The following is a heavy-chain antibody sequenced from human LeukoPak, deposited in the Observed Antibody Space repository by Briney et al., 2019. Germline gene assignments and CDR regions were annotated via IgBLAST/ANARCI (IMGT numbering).Heavy chain of an antibody. CDR2: ISSSGSTI. D-gene: IGHD5-18*01. V-gene: IGHV3-11*01. J-gene: IGHJ4*02. CDR3: ARGENTAMVRLFDY. Sequence: GGSLRLSCAASGFTFSDYYMSWIRQAPGKGLEWVSYISSSGSTIYYADSVKGRFTISRDIAKNSLYLQMNSLRAEDTAVYYCARGENTAMVRLFDYWGQGTLVTVSS. CDR1: GFTFSDYY.